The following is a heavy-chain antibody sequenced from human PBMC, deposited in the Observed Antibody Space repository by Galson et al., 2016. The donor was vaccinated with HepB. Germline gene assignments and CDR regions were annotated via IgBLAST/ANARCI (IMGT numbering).Heavy chain of an antibody. D-gene: IGHD6-19*01. CDR3: VKTTGGWPPFFDI. V-gene: IGHV1-18*04. J-gene: IGHJ3*02. Sequence: SVKVSCKASGYTFTSYYVTWVRQAPGQGLEWMGWISAYNFKTNYAQNLQGRVTMTADTSTYTAYMEVRRLRSDDTAMYYCVKTTGGWPPFFDIWGQGTMVTVSS. CDR1: GYTFTSYY. CDR2: ISAYNFKT.